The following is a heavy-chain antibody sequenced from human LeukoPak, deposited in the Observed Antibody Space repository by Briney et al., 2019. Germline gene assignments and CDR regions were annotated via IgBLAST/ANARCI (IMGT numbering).Heavy chain of an antibody. CDR1: GFNFFDYS. CDR3: AKDLRGLIVVVVGPFDY. J-gene: IGHJ4*02. CDR2: ISAGSTSK. D-gene: IGHD2-15*01. V-gene: IGHV3-21*06. Sequence: GGSLRLSCAASGFNFFDYSMSWVRQAPGKGLEWISSISAGSTSKNYADSLQGRLTISRDNGENSLYLHINSLRAEDTAVYYCAKDLRGLIVVVVGPFDYWGQGTLVTVSS.